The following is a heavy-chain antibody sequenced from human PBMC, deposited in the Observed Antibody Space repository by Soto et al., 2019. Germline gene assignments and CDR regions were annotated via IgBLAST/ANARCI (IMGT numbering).Heavy chain of an antibody. D-gene: IGHD6-19*01. V-gene: IGHV3-23*01. CDR1: GFTFSIFP. CDR3: AVNTRYSCGQYSGPTPIFDQ. Sequence: GGSLRLSCVASGFTFSIFPMSWVRQAPGEGLEWVSSLSDDGSNTYHADSVKGRFTISRDSSKNTLYLQMNSLRAEDTAVYYCAVNTRYSCGQYSGPTPIFDQWGPGTQVTVSS. CDR2: LSDDGSNT. J-gene: IGHJ4*02.